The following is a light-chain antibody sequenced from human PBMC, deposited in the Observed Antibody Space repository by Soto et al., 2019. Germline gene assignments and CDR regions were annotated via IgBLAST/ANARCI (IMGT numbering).Light chain of an antibody. V-gene: IGLV2-14*01. J-gene: IGLJ1*01. CDR2: DVT. Sequence: QSALGQPASVSGSPGQSITISCTGTSSDVGGFEYVSWYQHQPGKAPKLIIYDVTKRPSGVSNRFSGSKSGNTASLTISGIQAEDEGDYYCGSITRSGTSVFGTGTKVTVL. CDR1: SSDVGGFEY. CDR3: GSITRSGTSV.